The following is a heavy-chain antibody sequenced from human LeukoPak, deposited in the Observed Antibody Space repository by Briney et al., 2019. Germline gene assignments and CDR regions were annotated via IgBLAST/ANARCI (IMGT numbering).Heavy chain of an antibody. V-gene: IGHV4-59*08. CDR3: ARHSTVVGMGWFDP. CDR1: GDSISTYY. D-gene: IGHD2-21*01. Sequence: SETLSLTCTVSGDSISTYYWSWIRQSPGKGLEWIGYIYHSGSTKYNPSLKSRVTISVDTSKKQFSLKLSSVTAADTAVYYCARHSTVVGMGWFDPWGQGTLVTVSS. CDR2: IYHSGST. J-gene: IGHJ5*02.